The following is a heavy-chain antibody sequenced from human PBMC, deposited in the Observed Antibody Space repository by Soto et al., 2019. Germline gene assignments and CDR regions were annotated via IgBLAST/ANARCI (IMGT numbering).Heavy chain of an antibody. D-gene: IGHD2-21*02. CDR3: AREVQGDCYRHNWFDP. CDR2: ISSSSSTI. V-gene: IGHV3-48*01. CDR1: GFTFSSYS. Sequence: PGGSLRLSCAASGFTFSSYSMNWVRQAPGKGLEWVSYISSSSSTIYYADSVKGRFTISRDNAKNSLYLQMNSLRAEDTAVYYCAREVQGDCYRHNWFDPSGQGTLVTVSS. J-gene: IGHJ5*02.